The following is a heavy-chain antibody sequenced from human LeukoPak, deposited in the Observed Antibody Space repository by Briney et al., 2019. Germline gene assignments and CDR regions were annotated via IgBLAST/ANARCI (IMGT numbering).Heavy chain of an antibody. D-gene: IGHD1-26*01. CDR3: ARAGEVGATTRFDY. CDR1: GGSISSYY. J-gene: IGHJ4*02. V-gene: IGHV4-59*01. CDR2: MYYSGST. Sequence: PSETLSLTCTVSGGSISSYYWSWIRQPPGKGLEWIGYMYYSGSTNYNPSLKSRVTISVDMSKNQVSLKLSSVTAADTAVYYCARAGEVGATTRFDYWGQGTLVTVSS.